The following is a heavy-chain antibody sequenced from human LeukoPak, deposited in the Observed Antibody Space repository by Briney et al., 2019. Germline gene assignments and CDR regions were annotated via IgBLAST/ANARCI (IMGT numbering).Heavy chain of an antibody. CDR2: TYYRSKWYV. D-gene: IGHD6-19*01. V-gene: IGHV6-1*01. J-gene: IGHJ4*02. CDR3: ARDLGTSGWYTFDF. Sequence: SQTLSLTCAISGDSVSSKNGAWNWIRQSPSRGLEWLGRTYYRSKWYVDYADSVKGRITISPDTSKNQFSLHVYSVTPEDTAVYYCARDLGTSGWYTFDFWGQGTLVTVSS. CDR1: GDSVSSKNGA.